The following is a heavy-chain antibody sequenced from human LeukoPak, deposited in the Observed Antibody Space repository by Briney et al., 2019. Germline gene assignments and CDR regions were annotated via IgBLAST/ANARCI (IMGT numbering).Heavy chain of an antibody. Sequence: GGSLRLSCAASGFTFDDYGMSWVRQAPGKGLEWVSGINWNGGSTGYADSVKGRFTISRDTAKNSLYLQMNSLRAEDPALYYCARDASRRYYYGSGSYYTGEFSYYYYYMDVWGKGTTVNVSS. D-gene: IGHD3-10*01. CDR2: INWNGGST. V-gene: IGHV3-20*04. J-gene: IGHJ6*03. CDR1: GFTFDDYG. CDR3: ARDASRRYYYGSGSYYTGEFSYYYYYMDV.